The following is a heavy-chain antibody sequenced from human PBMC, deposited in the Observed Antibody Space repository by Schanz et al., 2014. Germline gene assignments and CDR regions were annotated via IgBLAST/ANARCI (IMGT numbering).Heavy chain of an antibody. V-gene: IGHV3-48*02. Sequence: EVQLVESGGGLVQPWGSLRLSCVASGFTLSSYNMNWVRQAPGKGLEWISNIGSSSSFIYYADSVKGRFTISRDNAKNSVYLQMNSLRDEDTAVYYCARDAGYCRQTTCYSYYFDYWGQGTLVTVPS. J-gene: IGHJ4*02. CDR1: GFTLSSYN. CDR3: ARDAGYCRQTTCYSYYFDY. CDR2: IGSSSSFI. D-gene: IGHD2-2*01.